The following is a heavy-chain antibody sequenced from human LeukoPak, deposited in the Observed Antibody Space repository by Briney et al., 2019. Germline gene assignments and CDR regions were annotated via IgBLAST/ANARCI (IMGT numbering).Heavy chain of an antibody. D-gene: IGHD3-10*01. Sequence: GGSLKLSCADSGFTFSSNAMSWVRQAPGMRLEWVSTIGDSGGGTYYADSVKGRFTISRDNSQNTLYLQMNSLRAEDTALYYCAKYRGFGDSYDSWGQGTLVTVSS. V-gene: IGHV3-23*01. J-gene: IGHJ4*02. CDR2: IGDSGGGT. CDR3: AKYRGFGDSYDS. CDR1: GFTFSSNA.